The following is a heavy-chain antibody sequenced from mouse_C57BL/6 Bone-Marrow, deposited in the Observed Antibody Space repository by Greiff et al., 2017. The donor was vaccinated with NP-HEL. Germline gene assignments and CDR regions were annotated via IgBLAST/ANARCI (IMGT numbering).Heavy chain of an antibody. Sequence: EVKLVESGGGLVKPGGSLKLSCAASGFTFSDYGMHWVRQAPEKGLEWVAYISSGSSNIYYADTVKGRFTISRDNAKNTLFLQMTSLRSEDTAMYYCAGLREYYFDYWGQGTTLTVSS. CDR1: GFTFSDYG. D-gene: IGHD2-4*01. CDR3: AGLREYYFDY. J-gene: IGHJ2*01. CDR2: ISSGSSNI. V-gene: IGHV5-17*01.